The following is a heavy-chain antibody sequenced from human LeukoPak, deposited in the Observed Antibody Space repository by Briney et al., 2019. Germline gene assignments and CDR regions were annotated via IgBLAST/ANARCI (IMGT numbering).Heavy chain of an antibody. Sequence: GGSLRLSCAASGFTFSSYAMHWVRQAPGKGLEWVAVISYDGSNKYYADSVKGRFTISRDNSKNTLYLQVTSLRVEDTAVYYCAKDRLTYDTAMAWFWGQGTLVTVSS. D-gene: IGHD5-18*01. CDR1: GFTFSSYA. CDR2: ISYDGSNK. V-gene: IGHV3-30*14. CDR3: AKDRLTYDTAMAWF. J-gene: IGHJ4*02.